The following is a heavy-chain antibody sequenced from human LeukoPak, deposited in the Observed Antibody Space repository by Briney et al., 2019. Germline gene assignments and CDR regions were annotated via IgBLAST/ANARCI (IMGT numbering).Heavy chain of an antibody. D-gene: IGHD4-17*01. Sequence: GGSLRLSCAASGFTVSSKYMSWVRQAPGKGLECVSILYSGGTTNYADSVKGRFTISRDNSKNTLYLQMNSLKAEDTAVYYCASMRTYALDYWGQGTLVTVSS. V-gene: IGHV3-53*01. CDR3: ASMRTYALDY. CDR2: LYSGGTT. CDR1: GFTVSSKY. J-gene: IGHJ4*02.